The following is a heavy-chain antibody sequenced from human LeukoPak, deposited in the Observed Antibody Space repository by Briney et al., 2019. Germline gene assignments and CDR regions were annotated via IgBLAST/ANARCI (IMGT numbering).Heavy chain of an antibody. V-gene: IGHV4-30-2*01. CDR2: IYHSGST. J-gene: IGHJ4*02. CDR3: ARGQLAKRWLQYPRYFDY. D-gene: IGHD5-24*01. CDR1: GGSISSGGYS. Sequence: SQTLFLTCAVSGGSISSGGYSWSWIRQPPGKGLEWIGYIYHSGSTYYNPSLKSRVTISVDRSKNQFSLKLSSVTAADTAVYYCARGQLAKRWLQYPRYFDYWGQGTLVTVSS.